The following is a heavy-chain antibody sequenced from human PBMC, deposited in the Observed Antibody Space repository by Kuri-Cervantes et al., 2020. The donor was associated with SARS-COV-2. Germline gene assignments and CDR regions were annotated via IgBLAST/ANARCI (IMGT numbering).Heavy chain of an antibody. J-gene: IGHJ4*02. Sequence: SETLSLTCAVYGGSFSGYYWSWIRQPPGKGLEWIGEINHSGSTFYNPSLKSRVTISIDTSKNQFSLKLTSVTAADTAVYYCARDISKGGGLRHNNWGQGTLVTVSS. CDR1: GGSFSGYY. V-gene: IGHV4-34*01. CDR3: ARDISKGGGLRHNN. CDR2: INHSGST. D-gene: IGHD4-17*01.